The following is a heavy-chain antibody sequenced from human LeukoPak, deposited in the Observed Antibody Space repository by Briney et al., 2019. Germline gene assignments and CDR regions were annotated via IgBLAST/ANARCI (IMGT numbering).Heavy chain of an antibody. CDR1: GCTFSSYA. CDR3: ARGGLIAVAGTQDAFDI. CDR2: IIPIFGTA. Sequence: SVKVSCKASGCTFSSYAISWVRQAPGQGLEWMGGIIPIFGTANYAQKFQGRVTITADESTSTAYMELSSLRSEDTAVYYCARGGLIAVAGTQDAFDIWGQGTMVTVSS. J-gene: IGHJ3*02. D-gene: IGHD6-19*01. V-gene: IGHV1-69*01.